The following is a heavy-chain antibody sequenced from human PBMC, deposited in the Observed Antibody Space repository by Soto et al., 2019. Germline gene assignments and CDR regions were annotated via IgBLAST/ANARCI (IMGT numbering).Heavy chain of an antibody. V-gene: IGHV1-58*01. J-gene: IGHJ4*02. CDR2: IVVGSGNT. CDR3: ARVFSFGELLPFDY. Sequence: ASVKVSCKASGFTFTSSAVQWVRQARGQRLEWIGWIVVGSGNTNYAQKFQERVTITRNMSTSTAYMELSSLRSEDTAVYYCARVFSFGELLPFDYWSQGTLVTVSS. CDR1: GFTFTSSA. D-gene: IGHD3-10*01.